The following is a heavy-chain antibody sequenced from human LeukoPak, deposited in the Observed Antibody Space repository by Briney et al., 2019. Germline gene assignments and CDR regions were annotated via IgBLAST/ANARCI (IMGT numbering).Heavy chain of an antibody. D-gene: IGHD2-2*01. V-gene: IGHV4-34*01. Sequence: SETLSLTCAVYGGSFSGYYWSWIRQPPGKGLEWIGEINHSGSTNYNPSLKSRVTISVDTSKNQFSLKLSSVAAADTAVYYCARPHPSRAFDYWGQGTLVTVSS. CDR2: INHSGST. J-gene: IGHJ4*02. CDR1: GGSFSGYY. CDR3: ARPHPSRAFDY.